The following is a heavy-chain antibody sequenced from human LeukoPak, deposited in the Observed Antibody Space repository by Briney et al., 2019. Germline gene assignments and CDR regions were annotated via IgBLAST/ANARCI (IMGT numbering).Heavy chain of an antibody. CDR3: AKETAYGASRYWYFDL. D-gene: IGHD4-17*01. Sequence: GGSLRLSCAASGFNVSSSFMSWVRQAPGKGLEWVSVIYNIGSTFYADSVKGRFTISRDNSKNMLYLHMNSLRAEDTAVYYCAKETAYGASRYWYFDLWGRGTLVTVSS. CDR1: GFNVSSSF. V-gene: IGHV3-53*01. J-gene: IGHJ2*01. CDR2: IYNIGST.